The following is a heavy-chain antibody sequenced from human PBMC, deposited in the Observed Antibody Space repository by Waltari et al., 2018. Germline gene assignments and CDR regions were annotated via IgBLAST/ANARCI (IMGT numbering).Heavy chain of an antibody. D-gene: IGHD2-8*01. J-gene: IGHJ4*02. V-gene: IGHV4-34*01. CDR2: INYSGNS. CDR3: ARRVRVLYYFDL. Sequence: QVQLKQWGAGLLKPSETLSLTCAVYAGSLTDHYWSWVRQSPGKGPEWIGEINYSGNSNFDPSLSSRVTISADSSKNHFSLKLRSVTAADTAVYFCARRVRVLYYFDLWGQGTLVTVSS. CDR1: AGSLTDHY.